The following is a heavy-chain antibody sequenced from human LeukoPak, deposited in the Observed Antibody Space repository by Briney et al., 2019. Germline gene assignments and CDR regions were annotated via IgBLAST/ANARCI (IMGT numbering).Heavy chain of an antibody. V-gene: IGHV3-33*08. D-gene: IGHD3-10*01. CDR3: ARDRYYGSESYYGFPPHFDY. J-gene: IGHJ4*02. CDR1: GFIFSSYG. CDR2: IWYDGSNK. Sequence: PGGSLRLSCAVSGFIFSSYGMHWVRQAPGKGLEWVAVIWYDGSNKYYADSVKGRFTISRDNSKNTLYLQMNSLRAEDTAVYYCARDRYYGSESYYGFPPHFDYWGQGTLVTVSS.